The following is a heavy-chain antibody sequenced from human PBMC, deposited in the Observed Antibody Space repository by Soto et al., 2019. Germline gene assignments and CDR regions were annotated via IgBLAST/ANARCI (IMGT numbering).Heavy chain of an antibody. J-gene: IGHJ6*02. CDR1: ARPSSVYY. Sequence: SETLFLPCAFYARPSSVYYWSWLRQPAGKGLEWIGQINDSGSTNYNPSLKSRDTISGDMSNNQFSLKLSSVPAADAAVYYCARGLRVLYYHYGMDVWGRGTPVTVSS. CDR3: ARGLRVLYYHYGMDV. V-gene: IGHV4-34*01. D-gene: IGHD4-17*01. CDR2: INDSGST.